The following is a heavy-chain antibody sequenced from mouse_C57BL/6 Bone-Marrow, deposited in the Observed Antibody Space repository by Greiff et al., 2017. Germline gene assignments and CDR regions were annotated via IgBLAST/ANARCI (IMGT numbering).Heavy chain of an antibody. CDR3: GRGSRGAWCAY. J-gene: IGHJ3*01. D-gene: IGHD1-1*01. CDR1: GFNIKNTY. CDR2: IDPANGNT. V-gene: IGHV14-3*01. Sequence: VQLQQSVAELVRPGASVKLSCTASGFNIKNTYMHWVKQRPEQGLEWIGGIDPANGNTKYAQKFQGKATITSDTSSNTAYLQLSSLTSGETAMYDCGRGSRGAWCAYWGQGTLVTVSA.